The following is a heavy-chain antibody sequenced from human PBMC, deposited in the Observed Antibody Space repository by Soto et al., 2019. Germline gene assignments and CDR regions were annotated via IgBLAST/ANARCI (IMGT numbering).Heavy chain of an antibody. CDR3: ARGAVAVRRVNNWFDP. D-gene: IGHD2-15*01. J-gene: IGHJ5*02. Sequence: AAECKCVGYSVNWISQTTGKGLEWVSSISSGTTYIYYADSVKGRFTISRDNAKNSLYLQMNSLRAEDTAVYYCARGAVAVRRVNNWFDPWGQGTLVTVSS. CDR1: ECKCVGYS. CDR2: ISSGTTYI. V-gene: IGHV3-21*01.